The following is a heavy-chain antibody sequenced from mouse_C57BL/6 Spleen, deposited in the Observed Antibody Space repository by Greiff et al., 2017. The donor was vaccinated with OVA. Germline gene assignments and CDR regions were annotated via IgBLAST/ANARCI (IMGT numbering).Heavy chain of an antibody. V-gene: IGHV2-5*01. CDR1: GFSLTSYG. Sequence: VQLQQSGPGLVQPSQSLSITCTVSGFSLTSYGVHWVRQSPGKGLEWLGVIWRGGSTDYNAAFMSRLSITKDNYKSQVFFKMNSLQADDTAIYYCAGGIYYDYVPFAYWGQGTLVTVSA. D-gene: IGHD2-4*01. CDR3: AGGIYYDYVPFAY. J-gene: IGHJ3*01. CDR2: IWRGGST.